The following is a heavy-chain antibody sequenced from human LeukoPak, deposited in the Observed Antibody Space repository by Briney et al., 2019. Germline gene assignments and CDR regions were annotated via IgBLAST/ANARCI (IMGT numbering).Heavy chain of an antibody. D-gene: IGHD4-11*01. CDR2: IYRNGNT. J-gene: IGHJ4*02. CDR1: GFFISSGYY. CDR3: ARAYSRTPGDYYFDS. V-gene: IGHV4-38-2*01. Sequence: PSETLPLTCAVPGFFISSGYYWGWIRQPPGKGLEWIASIYRNGNTFYNPSLQSRVTISVDTSRNQISLQLGSATAADTAVYYCARAYSRTPGDYYFDSWSQGTVVTVSS.